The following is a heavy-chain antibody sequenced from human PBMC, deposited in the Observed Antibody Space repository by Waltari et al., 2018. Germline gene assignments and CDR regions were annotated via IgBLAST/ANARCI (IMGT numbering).Heavy chain of an antibody. Sequence: QVQLQESGPGLVKPSETLSLTCTVSGGSISSYYWSLIRQPPGTGLEWLGYIYYSGSTTYHPSRKSRGTISVDTSKTQFSLKLISVTAADTAVYYCARGTGCSSTSCYFPYYYYGMDVWGQGTTVTVSS. V-gene: IGHV4-59*01. J-gene: IGHJ6*02. CDR1: GGSISSYY. CDR2: IYYSGST. CDR3: ARGTGCSSTSCYFPYYYYGMDV. D-gene: IGHD2-2*01.